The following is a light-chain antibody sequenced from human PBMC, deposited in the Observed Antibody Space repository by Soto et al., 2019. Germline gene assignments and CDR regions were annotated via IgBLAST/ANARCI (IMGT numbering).Light chain of an antibody. J-gene: IGLJ1*01. Sequence: QSALTRPRSVSEPPGQSVTISCTGTSSDVGGYNYVSWYQQHPGKAPKLMIYDVSKRPSGVPDRFSGSKSGNTASLTISGLQAEDEADYYCCSYAGSYVFGTGTKVTVL. V-gene: IGLV2-11*01. CDR3: CSYAGSYV. CDR2: DVS. CDR1: SSDVGGYNY.